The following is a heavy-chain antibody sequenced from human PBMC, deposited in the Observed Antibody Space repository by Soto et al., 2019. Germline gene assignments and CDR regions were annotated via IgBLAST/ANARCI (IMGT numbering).Heavy chain of an antibody. CDR1: GGSISSSIYY. V-gene: IGHV4-39*02. D-gene: IGHD2-2*01. CDR2: IYYSGST. Sequence: SETLSLTCTVSGGSISSSIYYWGWIRQPPGKGLEWIGSIYYSGSTYYNPSLKSRVTISVDTSKNQFSLKLSSVTAADTAVYYCARDCSSTSCYFNWFDPWGQGTPVTAPQ. J-gene: IGHJ5*02. CDR3: ARDCSSTSCYFNWFDP.